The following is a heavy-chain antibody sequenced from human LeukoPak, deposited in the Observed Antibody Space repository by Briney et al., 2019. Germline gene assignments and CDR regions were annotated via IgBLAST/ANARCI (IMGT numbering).Heavy chain of an antibody. D-gene: IGHD6-6*01. J-gene: IGHJ6*02. Sequence: SVKVSCKASGGTFSSYAISWVRQAPGQGLEWMGRIIPIFGIANYAQKFQGRVTITADKSTSTAYMELSSLRSEDTAVYYCAGPYSGSSGYYYYGMDVWGQGTTVTVSS. CDR1: GGTFSSYA. CDR2: IIPIFGIA. CDR3: AGPYSGSSGYYYYGMDV. V-gene: IGHV1-69*04.